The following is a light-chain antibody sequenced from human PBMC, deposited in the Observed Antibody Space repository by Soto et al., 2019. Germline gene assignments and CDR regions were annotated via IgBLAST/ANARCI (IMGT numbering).Light chain of an antibody. CDR1: QSVSSY. V-gene: IGKV3-11*01. CDR3: QQYNNWPPT. J-gene: IGKJ1*01. CDR2: DAS. Sequence: EIVLTQSPATLSLSPGEGATLSCRASQSVSSYLAWYQQKPGQAPRLLIYDASNRATGIPARFSGSGSGTDFTLTISSLQSEDFAVYYCQQYNNWPPTFGQGTKVEIK.